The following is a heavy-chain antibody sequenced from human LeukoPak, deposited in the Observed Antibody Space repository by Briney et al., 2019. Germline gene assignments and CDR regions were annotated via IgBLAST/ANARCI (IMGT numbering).Heavy chain of an antibody. D-gene: IGHD5-24*01. J-gene: IGHJ4*02. CDR3: ARDRDAVEMATVDY. CDR1: GFTFSSYA. CDR2: ISYDGSNK. Sequence: HPGGSLRLSCAASGFTFSSYAMHWVRQAPGKGLEWVAVISYDGSNKYYADSVKGRFTISRDISKNTLYLQMNSLRAEDTAVYYCARDRDAVEMATVDYWGQGTLVTVSS. V-gene: IGHV3-30*01.